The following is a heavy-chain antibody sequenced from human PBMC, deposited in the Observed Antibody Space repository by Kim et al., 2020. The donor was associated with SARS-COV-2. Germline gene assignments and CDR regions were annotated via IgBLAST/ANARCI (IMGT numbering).Heavy chain of an antibody. CDR3: ARGTLNYDILTGYYYFDY. Sequence: ASVKVSCKASGYTFTSYDINWVRQATGQGLEWMGWMNPNSGNTGYAQKFQGRVTMTRNTSISTAYMELSSLRSEDTAVYYCARGTLNYDILTGYYYFDYWGQGNLVTVSS. V-gene: IGHV1-8*01. CDR2: MNPNSGNT. CDR1: GYTFTSYD. D-gene: IGHD3-9*01. J-gene: IGHJ4*02.